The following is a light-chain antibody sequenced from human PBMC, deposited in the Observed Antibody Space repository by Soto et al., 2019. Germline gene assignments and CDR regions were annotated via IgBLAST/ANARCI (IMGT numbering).Light chain of an antibody. Sequence: QSALTQPASVSGSAGQSITISCSGTMRDGGAYNLVSWYQQHPGTAPKLIIYEVRNRPSGISYRFSGSRSGNTASLTISGLLPGDEGDYYGSAYTARSTLVFGGGTKVTVL. CDR1: MRDGGAYNL. CDR2: EVR. CDR3: SAYTARSTLV. V-gene: IGLV2-14*01. J-gene: IGLJ3*02.